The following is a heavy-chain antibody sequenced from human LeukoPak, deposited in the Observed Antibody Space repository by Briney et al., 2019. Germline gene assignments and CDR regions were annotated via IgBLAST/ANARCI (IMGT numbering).Heavy chain of an antibody. V-gene: IGHV1-46*01. J-gene: IGHJ4*02. Sequence: ASVKVSCKASGYTFARYYMHWVRQAPGQGLEWMGIISPSGASTSYAQKFQGRVTMTRDTSTSTVYMELSSLRSEDTAVYYCTRGGYGGPRVAFDYWGQGTLVTVSS. CDR3: TRGGYGGPRVAFDY. CDR1: GYTFARYY. D-gene: IGHD1-1*01. CDR2: ISPSGAST.